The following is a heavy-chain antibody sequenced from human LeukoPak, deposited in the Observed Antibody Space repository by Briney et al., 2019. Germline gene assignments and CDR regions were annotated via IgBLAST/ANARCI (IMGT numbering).Heavy chain of an antibody. J-gene: IGHJ4*02. V-gene: IGHV4-39*01. CDR1: GGSISSSSYY. D-gene: IGHD3-9*01. CDR2: IYYSGST. CDR3: ARHYDILTGYYNY. Sequence: SETLSLTCTDSGGSISSSSYYWGWIRQPPGKGLEWIGSIYYSGSTYYNPSLKSRVTISVDTSKNQFSLKLSSVTAADTAVYYCARHYDILTGYYNYWGQGTLVTVSS.